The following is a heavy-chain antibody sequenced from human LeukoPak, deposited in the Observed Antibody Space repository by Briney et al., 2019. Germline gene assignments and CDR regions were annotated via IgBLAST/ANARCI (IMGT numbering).Heavy chain of an antibody. J-gene: IGHJ4*02. Sequence: SVKVSCKASGGTFSSYAISWVRQAPRQGLEWMGGIIPIFGTANYAQKFQGRVTITADESTSTAYMQLSSLRSEDTAVYYWARAITVGALFDYWGQGTLVTVSS. CDR2: IIPIFGTA. CDR1: GGTFSSYA. D-gene: IGHD1-26*01. CDR3: ARAITVGALFDY. V-gene: IGHV1-69*13.